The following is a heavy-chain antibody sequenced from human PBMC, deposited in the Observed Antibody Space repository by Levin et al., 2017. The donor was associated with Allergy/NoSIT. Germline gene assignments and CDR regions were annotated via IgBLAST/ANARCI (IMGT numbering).Heavy chain of an antibody. V-gene: IGHV4-4*02. Sequence: SETLSLTCAVSGGSISSTNWWTWVRQPPEKGLEWIGEIFHSGTTRYNPSLKSRVTISVDKSKNQFSLWLSPVTAADTAVYYCAKDPDGRALNIDSWGQGTLVTVSS. CDR1: GGSISSTNW. D-gene: IGHD5-24*01. CDR2: IFHSGTT. CDR3: AKDPDGRALNIDS. J-gene: IGHJ4*02.